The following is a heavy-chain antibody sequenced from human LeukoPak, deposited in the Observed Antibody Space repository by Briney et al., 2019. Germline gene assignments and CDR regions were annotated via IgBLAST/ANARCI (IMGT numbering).Heavy chain of an antibody. CDR1: GFTFSSNY. Sequence: GGSLRLSCAASGFTFSSNYMSWVRQAPGKGLEWVSVIYSGGSTYYADSVKGRFTISRDNSKNTLYLQMNSLRAEDTAVYYCARGRSLKGYFDYWGQGTQVAVSS. V-gene: IGHV3-66*01. CDR2: IYSGGST. CDR3: ARGRSLKGYFDY. J-gene: IGHJ4*02.